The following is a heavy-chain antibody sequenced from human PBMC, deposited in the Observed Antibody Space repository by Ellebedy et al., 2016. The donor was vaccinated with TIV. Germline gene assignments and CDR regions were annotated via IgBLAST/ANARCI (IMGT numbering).Heavy chain of an antibody. CDR3: TRDRRGFLDY. J-gene: IGHJ4*02. V-gene: IGHV3-53*01. Sequence: GESLKISCAAPGFIVSANYITWVRQPPGKGLEWVAAIYGDGRTSYADSVKGRFTITRDISKNTLYLQMNALTGEDAAVYYCTRDRRGFLDYWGQGTPVIVSS. CDR1: GFIVSANY. CDR2: IYGDGRT.